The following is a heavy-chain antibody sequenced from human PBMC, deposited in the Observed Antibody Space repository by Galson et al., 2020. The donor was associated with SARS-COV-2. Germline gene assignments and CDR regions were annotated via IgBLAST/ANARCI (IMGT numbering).Heavy chain of an antibody. CDR1: GFTFSSYA. V-gene: IGHV3-23*01. Sequence: GGSLRLSCAASGFTFSSYAMSWVRQAPGKGLEWVSAISGSGGSTYYADSVKGRFTISRDNSKNTLYLQMNSLRAEDTAVYYCAKGIERYCSSTSCYTYFYYYMDVLGKGTTVTVSS. CDR2: ISGSGGST. D-gene: IGHD2-2*02. CDR3: AKGIERYCSSTSCYTYFYYYMDV. J-gene: IGHJ6*03.